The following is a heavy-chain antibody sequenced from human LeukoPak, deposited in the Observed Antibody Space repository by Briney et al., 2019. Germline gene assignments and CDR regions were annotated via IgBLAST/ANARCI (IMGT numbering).Heavy chain of an antibody. CDR1: GFTFSSSA. CDR2: ISNNGGYT. D-gene: IGHD2-15*01. CDR3: AGCSGGSCYSRGKYGVDV. J-gene: IGHJ6*02. Sequence: QAGGSLRLSCAASGFTFSSSAMSWVRQAPGKGLEWVSAISNNGGYTYYADSVQGRFTISRDNSKSTLCLQMNSLRADDTAVYYCAGCSGGSCYSRGKYGVDVWGQGTTVIVSS. V-gene: IGHV3-23*01.